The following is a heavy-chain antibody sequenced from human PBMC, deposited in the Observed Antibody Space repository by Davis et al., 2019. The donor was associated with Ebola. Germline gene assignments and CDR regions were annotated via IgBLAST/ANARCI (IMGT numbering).Heavy chain of an antibody. V-gene: IGHV4-34*01. D-gene: IGHD3-3*01. Sequence: SETLSLTCAVYGGSFSGYYWSWIRQPPGRGLEWIGEVSHSGSTNYNPSLKSRVTISVDTSKNQFSLKLSSVTAADTAVYYCARNGDYDFWSGYYMDVWGKGTTVTVSS. CDR1: GGSFSGYY. CDR3: ARNGDYDFWSGYYMDV. J-gene: IGHJ6*03. CDR2: VSHSGST.